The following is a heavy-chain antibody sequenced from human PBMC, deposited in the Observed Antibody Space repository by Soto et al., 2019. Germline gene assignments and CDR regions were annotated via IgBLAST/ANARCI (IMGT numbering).Heavy chain of an antibody. D-gene: IGHD2-21*02. CDR1: GGFISSSSYY. CDR2: IYYSGST. J-gene: IGHJ4*02. CDR3: ARRVCGSNCYYFDH. Sequence: SETLSLTCTVSGGFISSSSYYWGWIRQPPGKGLEWIGSIYYSGSTYYNPSLKSRVTISVDTSKNQFSLKLSSVTAADTAVYYCARRVCGSNCYYFDHWGRGTLVTVSS. V-gene: IGHV4-39*01.